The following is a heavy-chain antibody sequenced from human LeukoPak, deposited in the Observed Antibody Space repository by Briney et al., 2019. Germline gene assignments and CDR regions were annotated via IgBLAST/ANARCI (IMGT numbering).Heavy chain of an antibody. J-gene: IGHJ4*02. CDR2: ISTSSSI. CDR1: GFTFSDYA. D-gene: IGHD3-10*01. V-gene: IGHV3-69-1*01. CDR3: VSWDGSGN. Sequence: GGSLRLSCAASGFTFSDYAMNWVRQAPGKGLEWLSYISTSSSIYYADSVKGRFTISRDNARNSLYLQMNSLRSEDTAVYYCVSWDGSGNWGQETLVSVSS.